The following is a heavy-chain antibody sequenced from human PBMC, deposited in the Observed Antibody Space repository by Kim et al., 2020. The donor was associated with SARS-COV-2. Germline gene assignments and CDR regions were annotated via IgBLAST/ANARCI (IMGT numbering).Heavy chain of an antibody. CDR2: K. J-gene: IGHJ4*02. Sequence: KKSGESMKGRFTNSRDNAKNALYLQMNSLRVEDTAVYYCARGGYSNFDFWGQGTLVTVSS. CDR3: ARGGYSNFDF. D-gene: IGHD2-21*01. V-gene: IGHV3-7*01.